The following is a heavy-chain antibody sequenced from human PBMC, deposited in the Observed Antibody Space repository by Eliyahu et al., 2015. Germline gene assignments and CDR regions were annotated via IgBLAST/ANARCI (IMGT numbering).Heavy chain of an antibody. V-gene: IGHV3-30*03. J-gene: IGHJ5*02. CDR2: ISYDGRNK. CDR1: GFTXSTYG. Sequence: QVQLVESGGGVVQPGXSLRLSCAASGFTXSTYGMHWVRXAPGKGLEWVASISYDGRNKYYGDSVKGRFTISRDNSKNTLYLQMDSLRVEDTALYYCARDPNSGWSPNWFDPWGQGTLVTVSS. D-gene: IGHD6-19*01. CDR3: ARDPNSGWSPNWFDP.